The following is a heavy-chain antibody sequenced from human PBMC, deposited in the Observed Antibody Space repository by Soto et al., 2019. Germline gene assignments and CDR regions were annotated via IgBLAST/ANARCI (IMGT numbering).Heavy chain of an antibody. V-gene: IGHV3-23*01. J-gene: IGHJ4*02. D-gene: IGHD5-12*01. CDR1: GFTFSTYV. CDR3: AKNAEATIRVGFDC. Sequence: EVQLLESGGGLVQPGGSLRLACAASGFTFSTYVMNWVRQAPEKGLEWVSTITVNGANTYYADSVKGRFTISRDNSKNTLHLQMNGLRVEDTAVDYCAKNAEATIRVGFDCWGQGTLVTVSS. CDR2: ITVNGANT.